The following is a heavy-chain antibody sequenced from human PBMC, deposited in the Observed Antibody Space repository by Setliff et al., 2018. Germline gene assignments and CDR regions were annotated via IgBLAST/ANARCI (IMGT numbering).Heavy chain of an antibody. J-gene: IGHJ4*02. D-gene: IGHD6-13*01. CDR1: GYSFTNYW. V-gene: IGHV5-51*01. CDR3: ARHRGRAAAGTCFDI. Sequence: GESLKISCKGSGYSFTNYWIGRVRQLPGKGLEWMGIIYPLDSDTRYSPSFQGQVTISADKSVITAYLQWSSLKASDTAIYYCARHRGRAAAGTCFDIWGQGTLVTVSS. CDR2: IYPLDSDT.